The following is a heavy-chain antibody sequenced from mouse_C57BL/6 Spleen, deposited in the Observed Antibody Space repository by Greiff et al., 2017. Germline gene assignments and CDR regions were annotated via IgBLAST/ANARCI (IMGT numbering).Heavy chain of an antibody. CDR1: GYAFSSSW. CDR2: IYPGDGDT. J-gene: IGHJ3*01. V-gene: IGHV1-82*01. Sequence: QVQLQQSGPELVKPGASVKISCKASGYAFSSSWMNWVKQRPGKGLEWIGRIYPGDGDTNYNGKFKGKATLTADKSSSTAYIQLSSLTSEYSAVYFYARRDYDYVGFAYWGQGTLVTVSA. CDR3: ARRDYDYVGFAY. D-gene: IGHD2-4*01.